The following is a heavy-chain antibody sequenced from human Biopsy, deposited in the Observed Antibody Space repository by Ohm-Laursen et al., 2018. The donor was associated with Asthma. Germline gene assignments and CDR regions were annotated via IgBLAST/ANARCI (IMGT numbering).Heavy chain of an antibody. Sequence: SLRLSCAASGFSFSSYGMHWVRQTPGKGLAWVAVISFDGTNKYYADSVKGRFTISRDNSKNTLDLQMISLSAEDTAVYYCARVDGVVEPATRMGGMDVWGQGTTVTVSS. CDR1: GFSFSSYG. CDR3: ARVDGVVEPATRMGGMDV. J-gene: IGHJ6*02. D-gene: IGHD2-15*01. V-gene: IGHV3-30*03. CDR2: ISFDGTNK.